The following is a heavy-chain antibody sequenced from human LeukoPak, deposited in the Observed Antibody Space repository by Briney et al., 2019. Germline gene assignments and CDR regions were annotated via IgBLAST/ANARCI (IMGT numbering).Heavy chain of an antibody. CDR2: ISGSGGST. CDR1: GFTFSNAW. D-gene: IGHD1-14*01. Sequence: PGGSLRLSCAASGFTFSNAWMTWVRQAPGKGLEWVSAISGSGGSTYYADSVTGRFTISRDNSKNTLYLQMNSLRAEDTAVYYCAKYTGAGGWFDPWGQGTLVTVSS. CDR3: AKYTGAGGWFDP. V-gene: IGHV3-23*01. J-gene: IGHJ5*02.